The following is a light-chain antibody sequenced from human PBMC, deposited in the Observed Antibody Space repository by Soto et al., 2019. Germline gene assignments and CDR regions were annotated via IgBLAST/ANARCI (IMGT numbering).Light chain of an antibody. J-gene: IGKJ3*01. Sequence: EVALTQSPATLSLSPGERASLSCRASQSVSSYLAWYQHKPGLAPRLLIYDASNRATGIPARFSGSGSGTDFTLTISSLEPEDFAVYYCQQRSHWPITFGPGTKVAI. CDR2: DAS. CDR1: QSVSSY. CDR3: QQRSHWPIT. V-gene: IGKV3-11*01.